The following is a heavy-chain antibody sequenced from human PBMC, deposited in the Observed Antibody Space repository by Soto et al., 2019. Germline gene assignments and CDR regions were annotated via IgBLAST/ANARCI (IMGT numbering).Heavy chain of an antibody. CDR1: GYTFSSFG. D-gene: IGHD2-2*01. J-gene: IGHJ4*02. Sequence: WVSLGLFCAASGYTFSSFGMTWLRQAPGKGLEWVSSIDSSGSYIYYTDSVQGRFIVSRDNAKNLLYLQMNSLRAGDTAVCLCARDESAGSSTSNWGQGTLVTVSS. CDR2: IDSSGSYI. CDR3: ARDESAGSSTSN. V-gene: IGHV3-21*01.